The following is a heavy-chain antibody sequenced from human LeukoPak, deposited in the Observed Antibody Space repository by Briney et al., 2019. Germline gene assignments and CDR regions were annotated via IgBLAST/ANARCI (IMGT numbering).Heavy chain of an antibody. V-gene: IGHV1-8*01. CDR2: MNPNSGNT. Sequence: ASVKVSCKASGYTFTSYDINWVRQATGQGLESMGWMNPNSGNTGYAQKFQGRVTMTRNTSISTAYMELSSLRSEDTAVYYCARVSDFWSGYYPDYYYYYMDVWGKGTTVTVSS. CDR3: ARVSDFWSGYYPDYYYYYMDV. CDR1: GYTFTSYD. D-gene: IGHD3-3*01. J-gene: IGHJ6*03.